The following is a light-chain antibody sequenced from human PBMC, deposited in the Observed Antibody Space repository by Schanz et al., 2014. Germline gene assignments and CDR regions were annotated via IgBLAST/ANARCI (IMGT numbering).Light chain of an antibody. CDR2: KAS. CDR3: QQYKSYSVS. J-gene: IGKJ4*01. Sequence: DIQMTQSPSTLSASVGDRVTITCRASQSISSWLAWYQQKPGKAPKLLIYKASSLESGVPSRFSGSGSGTEFTLTINSLQPDDFATYHCQQYKSYSVSFGGGTKVEI. CDR1: QSISSW. V-gene: IGKV1-5*03.